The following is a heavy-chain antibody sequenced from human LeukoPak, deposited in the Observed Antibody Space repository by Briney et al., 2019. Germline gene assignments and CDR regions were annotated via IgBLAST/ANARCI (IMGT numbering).Heavy chain of an antibody. J-gene: IGHJ5*02. V-gene: IGHV4-34*01. CDR3: ARPILPNVVGWFDP. Sequence: SETLSLTCAVYGGSFSGYYWSWIRQPPGKGLEWIGEINHSGSTNYNPSLKSRVTISVDTSKNQFSPKLSSVTAADTAVYYCARPILPNVVGWFDPWGQGTLVTVSS. D-gene: IGHD3-9*01. CDR2: INHSGST. CDR1: GGSFSGYY.